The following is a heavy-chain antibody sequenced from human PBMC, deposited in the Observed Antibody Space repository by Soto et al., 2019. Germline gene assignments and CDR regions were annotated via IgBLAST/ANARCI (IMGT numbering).Heavy chain of an antibody. J-gene: IGHJ6*02. D-gene: IGHD2-15*01. V-gene: IGHV1-18*01. CDR2: ISAYNGKT. CDR3: ARGCSGGSCYSYYYGMEV. CDR1: GYTFTGYG. Sequence: QVQLGQSGAEVKKPGASVKVPFKASGYTFTGYGISWVRQAPGQGLEWTGWISAYNGKTNYAQKLQGRVTMTTDTSTSTAYMELRSLRSDDTAVYYCARGCSGGSCYSYYYGMEVWGQGTTVTVSS.